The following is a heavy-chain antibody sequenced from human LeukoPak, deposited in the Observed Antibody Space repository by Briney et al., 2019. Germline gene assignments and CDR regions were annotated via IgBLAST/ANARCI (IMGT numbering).Heavy chain of an antibody. J-gene: IGHJ4*02. D-gene: IGHD3-10*01. Sequence: GGSLRLSCAASGFTFSSCVMSWVRQAPGKGLEWVSAISGSGDTTYYAESVRGRFTISRDISKNTLYLQMNSLRVEDTAVYYCARFDPGVHPGDYWGQGTLVTVSS. CDR2: ISGSGDTT. V-gene: IGHV3-23*01. CDR3: ARFDPGVHPGDY. CDR1: GFTFSSCV.